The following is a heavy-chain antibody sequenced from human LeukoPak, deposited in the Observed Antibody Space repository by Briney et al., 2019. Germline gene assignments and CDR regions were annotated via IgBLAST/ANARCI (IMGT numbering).Heavy chain of an antibody. CDR1: GASISHFY. CDR3: ARLGSYHDF. D-gene: IGHD1-26*01. V-gene: IGHV4-4*09. Sequence: SETLSLTCTVSGASISHFYWCWIRQTPEKGLEWMGHVHTSGGSTYYPSLKTRLTMSVDTSRSQLSLKLTSVTAADTAVYFCARLGSYHDFWGQGALVTVSS. CDR2: VHTSGGS. J-gene: IGHJ4*02.